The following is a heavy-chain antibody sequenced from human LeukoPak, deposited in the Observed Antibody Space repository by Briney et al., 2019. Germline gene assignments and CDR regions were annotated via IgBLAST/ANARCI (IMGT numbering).Heavy chain of an antibody. Sequence: GGSLRLSCAASGFTFSSYDMHWVRQATGKGLEWVSAIGTAGDTYYPGSVKGRFTISRENAKNSLYLQMNSLRAGDTAVYYCARSSGSYYNTGGEFDYWGQGTLVTVSS. V-gene: IGHV3-13*01. CDR1: GFTFSSYD. D-gene: IGHD3-10*01. CDR2: IGTAGDT. J-gene: IGHJ4*02. CDR3: ARSSGSYYNTGGEFDY.